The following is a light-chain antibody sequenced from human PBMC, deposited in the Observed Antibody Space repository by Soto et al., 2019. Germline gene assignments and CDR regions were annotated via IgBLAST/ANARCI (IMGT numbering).Light chain of an antibody. CDR3: QQYSRWPLT. V-gene: IGKV3-15*01. Sequence: EIVMTQSPATLSVSPGERATLSCRASQSVYSNLAWYQQKPGQVPRLLIYGASTRATGIPARFSGSGSGTEFTLTISSLQSEDFAVYYCQQYSRWPLTFGEGTKVEIK. J-gene: IGKJ4*01. CDR2: GAS. CDR1: QSVYSN.